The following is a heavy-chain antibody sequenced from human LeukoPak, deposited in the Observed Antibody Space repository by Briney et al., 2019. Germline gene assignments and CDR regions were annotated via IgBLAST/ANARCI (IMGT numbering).Heavy chain of an antibody. CDR2: IIPIFGTA. Sequence: SVKVSCKASGGTFSSYAISWVRQAPGQGLEWMGGIIPIFGTANYAQKFQGRVTITADESTSTAYMELSSLRSEDTAVYYCARDVGITVADSFDPWGQGTLVTVSS. D-gene: IGHD6-13*01. CDR3: ARDVGITVADSFDP. V-gene: IGHV1-69*13. J-gene: IGHJ5*02. CDR1: GGTFSSYA.